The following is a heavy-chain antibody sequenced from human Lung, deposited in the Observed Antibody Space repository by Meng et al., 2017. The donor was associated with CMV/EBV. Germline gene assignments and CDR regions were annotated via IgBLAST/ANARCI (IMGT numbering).Heavy chain of an antibody. CDR3: ARRRVLITIFGVVLDRSFDY. D-gene: IGHD3-3*01. J-gene: IGHJ4*02. Sequence: FSGYYWSWVRQRPGKGLEWIGEINHSGSTNYNPSLKSRVTISVDTSKNQFSLKLSSVTAADTAVYYCARRRVLITIFGVVLDRSFDYWGQGTLVTVSS. V-gene: IGHV4-34*01. CDR1: FSGYY. CDR2: INHSGST.